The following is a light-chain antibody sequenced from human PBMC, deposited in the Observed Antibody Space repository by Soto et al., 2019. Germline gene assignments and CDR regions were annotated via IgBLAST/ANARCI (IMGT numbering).Light chain of an antibody. CDR2: HAS. V-gene: IGKV3-20*01. CDR3: QQYGDSLLN. J-gene: IGKJ4*01. Sequence: ENVLTQSPGTLSLSPGERATLSCRASQSISSSYLAWYQQKPVQTPRLLIYHASNRATGIPDWFSGSGSGTDFSLTISRLEPEEFAVDYCQQYGDSLLNFGWGAKVEIK. CDR1: QSISSSY.